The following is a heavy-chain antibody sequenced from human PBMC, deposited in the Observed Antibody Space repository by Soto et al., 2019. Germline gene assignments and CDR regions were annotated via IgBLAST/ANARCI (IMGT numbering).Heavy chain of an antibody. D-gene: IGHD6-13*01. Sequence: GGSLRLSCAASGFTFSSYSMIWVRQAPGKGLEWVSSISSSSSYIYYADSVTGRFTISSDNAKNSLYLQMSSLRAEDTAVYYCARASGIAAAVFDYWGQGTLVTVSS. V-gene: IGHV3-21*01. J-gene: IGHJ4*02. CDR1: GFTFSSYS. CDR3: ARASGIAAAVFDY. CDR2: ISSSSSYI.